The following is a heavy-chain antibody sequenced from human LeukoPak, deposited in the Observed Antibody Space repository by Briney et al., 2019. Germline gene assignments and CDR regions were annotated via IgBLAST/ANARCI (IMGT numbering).Heavy chain of an antibody. Sequence: GASVKVSCKASGYTFTSYGISWVRQAPGQGLEWMGWISAYNGNTSYAQKLQGRVTMTTDTSTSTAYMELRSLRSDDTAVYYCARDLRIAVADYHFDYWGQGTPVTVSS. D-gene: IGHD6-19*01. J-gene: IGHJ4*02. V-gene: IGHV1-18*01. CDR1: GYTFTSYG. CDR3: ARDLRIAVADYHFDY. CDR2: ISAYNGNT.